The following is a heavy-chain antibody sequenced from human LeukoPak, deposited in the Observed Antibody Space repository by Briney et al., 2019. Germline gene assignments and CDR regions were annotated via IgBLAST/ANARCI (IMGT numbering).Heavy chain of an antibody. Sequence: SETLSLTCTVSGASITSYYWSWIRQPPGKGLEWIGEINHSGSTNYNPSLKSRVTISVDTSKNQFSLKLSSVTAADTAVYYCARGAYDSSGYYDYWGQGTLVTVSS. D-gene: IGHD3-22*01. J-gene: IGHJ4*02. V-gene: IGHV4-34*01. CDR3: ARGAYDSSGYYDY. CDR1: GASITSYY. CDR2: INHSGST.